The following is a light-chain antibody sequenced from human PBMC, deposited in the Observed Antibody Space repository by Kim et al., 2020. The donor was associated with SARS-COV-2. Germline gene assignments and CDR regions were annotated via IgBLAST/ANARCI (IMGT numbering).Light chain of an antibody. V-gene: IGLV1-51*01. CDR2: DNN. CDR1: SSNIGNNY. CDR3: GTWNGSLSAWV. Sequence: QPVLTQPPSVSAAPGQKVTISCSGSSSNIGNNYVSWYRQLPGTAPKLLIYDNNKRPSGIPDRFSGSNSGTSATLGITGLQTGDEADYYCGTWNGSLSAWVFGGGTQLTVL. J-gene: IGLJ3*02.